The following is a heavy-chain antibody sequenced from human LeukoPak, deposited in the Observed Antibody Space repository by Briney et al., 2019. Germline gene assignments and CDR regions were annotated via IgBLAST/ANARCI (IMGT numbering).Heavy chain of an antibody. CDR2: IKQDGSEK. CDR3: ARDGVAELMSALDY. D-gene: IGHD1-26*01. Sequence: GGSLRLSCAASGIIMTKYWMTWVRQVPGKGLEWVATIKQDGSEKYYVDSVKGRFTISRDNAKSSLYLQMNSLRAEDTAVYYCARDGVAELMSALDYWGQGILVTVSS. J-gene: IGHJ4*02. CDR1: GIIMTKYW. V-gene: IGHV3-7*01.